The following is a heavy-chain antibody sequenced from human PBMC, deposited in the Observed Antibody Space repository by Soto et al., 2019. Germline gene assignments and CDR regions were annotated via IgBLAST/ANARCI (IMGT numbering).Heavy chain of an antibody. J-gene: IGHJ4*02. CDR1: GGSINRSSYY. Sequence: SETLSLTCTVSGGSINRSSYYWGWICQPPGKGLEWIGSIYYSGSTYYNPSLKSRVTISVDTSKNQFSLKLSSVTAADTAVYYCARETPYYYDSSGYYCDYWGQGTLVTVS. CDR2: IYYSGST. D-gene: IGHD3-22*01. V-gene: IGHV4-39*02. CDR3: ARETPYYYDSSGYYCDY.